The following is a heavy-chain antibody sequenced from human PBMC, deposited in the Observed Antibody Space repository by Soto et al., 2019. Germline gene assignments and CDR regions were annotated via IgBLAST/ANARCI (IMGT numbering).Heavy chain of an antibody. Sequence: GVSLRLSCLASGFSFSSHWMSWVRQAPGKGLEWVANIKQDGNEKRYVDSVKGRFTISRDNAKSSLYLQMNSLRAEDTAVYYCESYSYSSGPQDSWGQGNRATVS. CDR2: IKQDGNEK. D-gene: IGHD3-22*01. CDR3: ESYSYSSGPQDS. V-gene: IGHV3-7*03. J-gene: IGHJ4*02. CDR1: GFSFSSHW.